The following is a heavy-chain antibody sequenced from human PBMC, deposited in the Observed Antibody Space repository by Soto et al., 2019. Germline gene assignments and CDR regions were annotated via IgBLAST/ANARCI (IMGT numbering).Heavy chain of an antibody. Sequence: EVQLVECGGGLVQPGGSLRLSCAASGFTFSSYWMSWVRQAPGKGLEWVANIKQDGSEKYYVDSVKGRFTISRDNAENSLYLQMNSLRAEDTSVYYCARGSVGYYYYGIDVWGQGTTVTVSS. V-gene: IGHV3-7*03. CDR3: ARGSVGYYYYGIDV. J-gene: IGHJ6*02. CDR1: GFTFSSYW. D-gene: IGHD1-26*01. CDR2: IKQDGSEK.